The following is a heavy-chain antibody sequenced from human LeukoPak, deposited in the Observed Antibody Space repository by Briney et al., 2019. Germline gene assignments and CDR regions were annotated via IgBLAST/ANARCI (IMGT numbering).Heavy chain of an antibody. Sequence: PGRSLRLSCTASGFTFGDYAMSWVRQAPGKGLERVGFIRSKPYGGTTEYAASVKGRFTISRDDSKSFASLQMNSLKTEDTAVYYCTRGGYYSVYWGQGALVTVSS. V-gene: IGHV3-49*04. CDR1: GFTFGDYA. CDR2: IRSKPYGGTT. CDR3: TRGGYYSVY. D-gene: IGHD3-3*01. J-gene: IGHJ4*02.